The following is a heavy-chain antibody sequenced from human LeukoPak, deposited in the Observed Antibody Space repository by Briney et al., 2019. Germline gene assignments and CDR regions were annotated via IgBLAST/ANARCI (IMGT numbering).Heavy chain of an antibody. J-gene: IGHJ6*03. CDR1: GGTFSSYA. D-gene: IGHD2-15*01. V-gene: IGHV1-69*13. Sequence: SVKVSCKASGGTFSSYAISWVRQAPGQGLEWMGGIIPIFGTANYARKFQGRVTITADESTSTAYMELSSLRSEDTAVYYCARGEYCSGGSCYWDYYYMDVWGKGTTVTVSS. CDR3: ARGEYCSGGSCYWDYYYMDV. CDR2: IIPIFGTA.